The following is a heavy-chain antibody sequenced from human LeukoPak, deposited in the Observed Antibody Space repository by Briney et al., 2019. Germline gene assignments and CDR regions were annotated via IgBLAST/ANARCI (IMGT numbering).Heavy chain of an antibody. CDR3: ALGVEGPFDY. D-gene: IGHD2-15*01. V-gene: IGHV1-69*06. J-gene: IGHJ4*02. Sequence: ASVKVSCKASGGTFSSYAISWVRQAPGQGLEWMGGIIPIFGTANYAQKFQGRVTITADKSTSTAYMELSSLRSEDTVVYYCALGVEGPFDYWGQGTLVTVSS. CDR1: GGTFSSYA. CDR2: IIPIFGTA.